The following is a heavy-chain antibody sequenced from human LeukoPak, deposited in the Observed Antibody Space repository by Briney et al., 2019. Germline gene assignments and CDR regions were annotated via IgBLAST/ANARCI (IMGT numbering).Heavy chain of an antibody. CDR3: ARGSQWQGVNWFDP. CDR1: GGSISSYY. J-gene: IGHJ5*02. Sequence: SETLSLTCTVSGGSISSYYWSWIRQPPGKGLEWIGYIYYSGSTNYNPSLKSRVTISVDTSKNQFSLKLSSVTAADTAVYYCARGSQWQGVNWFDPWGQGTLVTVSS. V-gene: IGHV4-59*01. D-gene: IGHD6-19*01. CDR2: IYYSGST.